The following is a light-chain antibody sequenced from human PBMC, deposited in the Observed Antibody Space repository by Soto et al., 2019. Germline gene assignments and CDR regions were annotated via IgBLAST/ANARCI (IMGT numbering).Light chain of an antibody. CDR3: QQSYSNPRT. Sequence: IKMNQSPSSLSAYIGDRVTISCRTSQSISTYLNWYQQKPGKAPKVLIYAASTLQSGVPSRFSGSGSGTDFTLTISSLQPEDFATYYCQQSYSNPRTFGQGTKVDI. V-gene: IGKV1-39*01. CDR2: AAS. J-gene: IGKJ1*01. CDR1: QSISTY.